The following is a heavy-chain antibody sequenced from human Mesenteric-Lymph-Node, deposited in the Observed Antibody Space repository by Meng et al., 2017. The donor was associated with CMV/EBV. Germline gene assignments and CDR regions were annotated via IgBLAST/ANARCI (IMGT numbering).Heavy chain of an antibody. V-gene: IGHV1-2*06. D-gene: IGHD3-10*01. CDR3: ARDDAVGSLDC. CDR1: GYTFIGHY. CDR2: INPASMGT. Sequence: SCKASGYTFIGHYIHWMRQAPGQGLEWMGRINPASMGTNYAQKFQGRVTMTRDTSISTAYMELTRLTSDDTAVYYCARDDAVGSLDCWGQGTLVTVSS. J-gene: IGHJ4*02.